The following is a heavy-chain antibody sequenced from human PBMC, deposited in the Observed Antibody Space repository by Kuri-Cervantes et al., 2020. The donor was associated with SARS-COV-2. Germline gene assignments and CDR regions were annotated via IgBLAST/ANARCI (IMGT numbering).Heavy chain of an antibody. CDR1: GFTFSSYD. CDR3: ARDLFRGKIFAEPGGMDV. D-gene: IGHD3-3*01. Sequence: GESLKISCAASGFTFSSYDMHWVRQATGKGLEWVSAIGTAGDPYYADSVKGRFTISRDNSKNTLYLQMNSLRAEDTAVYYCARDLFRGKIFAEPGGMDVWGQGTTVTVSS. CDR2: IGTAGDP. V-gene: IGHV3-13*05. J-gene: IGHJ6*02.